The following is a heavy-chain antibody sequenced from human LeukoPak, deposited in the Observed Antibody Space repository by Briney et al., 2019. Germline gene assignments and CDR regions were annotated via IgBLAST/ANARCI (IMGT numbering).Heavy chain of an antibody. D-gene: IGHD3-10*01. CDR2: ISYDGSNK. V-gene: IGHV3-30*18. J-gene: IGHJ1*01. Sequence: PGGSLRLSCAASGFTFSSYGMHWVRQAPGKGLEWVAVISYDGSNKYYADSVKGRFTISRDNSKNTLYLQMNSLRAEDTAVYYCAKANYYGSGSYDFAEYFQHWGQGTLVTVSS. CDR3: AKANYYGSGSYDFAEYFQH. CDR1: GFTFSSYG.